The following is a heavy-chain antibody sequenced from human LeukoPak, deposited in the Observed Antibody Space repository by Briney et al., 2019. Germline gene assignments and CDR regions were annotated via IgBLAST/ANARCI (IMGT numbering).Heavy chain of an antibody. D-gene: IGHD1-26*01. CDR1: GGSFRGYY. J-gene: IGHJ4*02. CDR3: ARGYSGSPSGYYFDY. Sequence: EPSETLSLTCAVYGGSFRGYYWSWIRQPPGKGLEWIGEINHSGRTNYNPSLKSRVTTSVDTSKNQISLKLRTVTAADAAVYYCARGYSGSPSGYYFDYWGQGSLVTVSS. V-gene: IGHV4-34*01. CDR2: INHSGRT.